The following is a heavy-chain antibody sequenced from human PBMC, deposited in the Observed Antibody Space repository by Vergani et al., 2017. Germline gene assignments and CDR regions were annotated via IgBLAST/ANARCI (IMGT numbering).Heavy chain of an antibody. J-gene: IGHJ4*02. CDR1: GFTFDDYA. CDR2: ISWNSGTI. D-gene: IGHD6-19*01. CDR3: ARSEGYSSGWYLFGPRPDFDY. V-gene: IGHV3-9*01. Sequence: EVQLLESGGGLVQPGRSLRLSCAASGFTFDDYAMHWVRQAPGKGLEWVSGISWNSGTIGYADSVKGRFTISRDNSKNTLYLQMNSLRAEDTAVYYCARSEGYSSGWYLFGPRPDFDYWGQGTLVTVSS.